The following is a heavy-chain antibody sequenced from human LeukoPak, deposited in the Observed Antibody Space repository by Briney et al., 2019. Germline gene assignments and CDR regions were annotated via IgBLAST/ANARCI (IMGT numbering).Heavy chain of an antibody. J-gene: IGHJ4*02. V-gene: IGHV4-4*02. CDR2: IYHSGST. D-gene: IGHD4-23*01. CDR1: GGSISSSNW. Sequence: NSSETLSLTCAVSGGSISSSNWWSWVRQPPGKGLEWIGEIYHSGSTNYNPSLKSRVTISVDKSKNQFSLKLSSVTAADTAVYYCARFMKRGTVVKGEFDYRGQGTLVTVSS. CDR3: ARFMKRGTVVKGEFDY.